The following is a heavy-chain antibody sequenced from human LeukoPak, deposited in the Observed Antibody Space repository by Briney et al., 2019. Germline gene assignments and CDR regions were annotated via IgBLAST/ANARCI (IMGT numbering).Heavy chain of an antibody. Sequence: PSETLSLTCTVSGGSISSSSYYWGWIRQPPGKGLGWIGSIYYSGSTYYNPSLKSRVTISVDTSKNQFSLKLSSVTAADTVVYYCARSYYGSGSYYNQRTFDYWGQGTLVTVSS. V-gene: IGHV4-39*07. D-gene: IGHD3-10*01. J-gene: IGHJ4*02. CDR3: ARSYYGSGSYYNQRTFDY. CDR1: GGSISSSSYY. CDR2: IYYSGST.